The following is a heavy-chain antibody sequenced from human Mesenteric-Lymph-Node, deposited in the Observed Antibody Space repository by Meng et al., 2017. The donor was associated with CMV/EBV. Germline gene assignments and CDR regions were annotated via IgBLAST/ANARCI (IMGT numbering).Heavy chain of an antibody. V-gene: IGHV5-51*01. Sequence: GCSFTSYWIGWVRQMPGKGLEWMGIIYPGDSDTRYSPSFQGQVTISADKSISTAYLQWSSLKASDTAMYYCARGGLLWFGEGNWFDPWGQGTLVTVSS. CDR3: ARGGLLWFGEGNWFDP. J-gene: IGHJ5*02. D-gene: IGHD3-10*01. CDR1: GCSFTSYW. CDR2: IYPGDSDT.